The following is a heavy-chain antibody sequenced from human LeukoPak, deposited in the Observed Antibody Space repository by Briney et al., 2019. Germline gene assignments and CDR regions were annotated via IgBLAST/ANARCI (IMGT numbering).Heavy chain of an antibody. D-gene: IGHD2-15*01. CDR1: GFTFSGSA. J-gene: IGHJ4*02. CDR3: TSTGSPLGYCSGGSGQSQY. Sequence: QPGGSLRLSCAASGFTFSGSAMHWVRQASGKGLEWVGRIRSKANSYATAYAASVKGRFTISRDDSKNTAYLQMNSLKTEDTAVYYWTSTGSPLGYCSGGSGQSQYWGQGTLAAVSS. V-gene: IGHV3-73*01. CDR2: IRSKANSYAT.